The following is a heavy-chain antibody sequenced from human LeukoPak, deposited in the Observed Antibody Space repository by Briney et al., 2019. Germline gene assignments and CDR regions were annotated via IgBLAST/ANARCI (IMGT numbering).Heavy chain of an antibody. CDR1: GGSISSSSYY. CDR3: ASHARVMIVVGFLDAFDI. J-gene: IGHJ3*02. Sequence: PSETLSLTCTVSGGSISSSSYYWGWIRQPPGKGLEWIGSIYYSGSTYYNPSLKSRVTISVDTSKNQFSLKLSSVTAADTAVYYCASHARVMIVVGFLDAFDIWGQGTMVTVSS. D-gene: IGHD3-22*01. CDR2: IYYSGST. V-gene: IGHV4-39*01.